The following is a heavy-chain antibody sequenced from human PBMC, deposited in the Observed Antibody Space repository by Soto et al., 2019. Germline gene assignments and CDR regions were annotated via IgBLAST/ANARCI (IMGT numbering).Heavy chain of an antibody. CDR3: AKDRYNWNDGPEHFDY. V-gene: IGHV3-23*01. J-gene: IGHJ4*02. CDR2: ISGSGRST. Sequence: EVQLLESGGGLVQPGGSLRLSCAASGFTFSSYAMSWVRQAPGKGLEWVSAISGSGRSTYYADSVKGRFTISRDNSKNTLYLQMNSLRAEDTAVYYCAKDRYNWNDGPEHFDYWGQGTLVTVSS. D-gene: IGHD1-1*01. CDR1: GFTFSSYA.